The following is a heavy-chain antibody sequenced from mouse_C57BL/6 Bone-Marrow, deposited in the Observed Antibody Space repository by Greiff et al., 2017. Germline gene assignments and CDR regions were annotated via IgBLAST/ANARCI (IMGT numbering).Heavy chain of an antibody. V-gene: IGHV5-9*01. CDR2: ISGGGGNT. Sequence: EVQLVESGGGLVKPGGSLKLSCAASGFTFSSYTMSWVRQTPEKRLEWVATISGGGGNTYYPDSVKGRFTISRDNAKNTLYLQMSSLRSEDTALYYCARPYYYGSSYDYAMDYWGRGTSVTVSS. CDR3: ARPYYYGSSYDYAMDY. CDR1: GFTFSSYT. D-gene: IGHD1-1*01. J-gene: IGHJ4*01.